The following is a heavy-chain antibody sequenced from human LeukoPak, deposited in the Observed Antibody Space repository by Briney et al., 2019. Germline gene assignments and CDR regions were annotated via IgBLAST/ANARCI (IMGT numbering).Heavy chain of an antibody. V-gene: IGHV1-18*01. CDR1: GYTFTSYG. CDR3: ARDRSLYCTSTSCYAGGGFDP. CDR2: ISTYNGNT. Sequence: AASVKVSFKASGYTFTSYGINWVRQAPGQGLEWMGWISTYNGNTFYAQKLQGRVTMTTDTSTSTAYMELRSLRSDDTAVYYCARDRSLYCTSTSCYAGGGFDPWGQGTLVTVSS. J-gene: IGHJ5*02. D-gene: IGHD2-2*01.